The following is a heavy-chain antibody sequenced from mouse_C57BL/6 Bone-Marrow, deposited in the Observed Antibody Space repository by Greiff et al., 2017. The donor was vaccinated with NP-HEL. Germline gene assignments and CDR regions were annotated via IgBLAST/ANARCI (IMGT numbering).Heavy chain of an antibody. CDR2: IDPETGGT. J-gene: IGHJ4*01. V-gene: IGHV1-15*01. D-gene: IGHD3-2*02. Sequence: VQVVESGAELVRPGASVTLSCKASGYTFTDYEMHWVKQTPVHGLEWIGAIDPETGGTAYNQKFKGKAILTADQSSSTAYMALRSLTSEDSAVYYCTRRAAQATRIYYYAMDYWGQGTSVTVSS. CDR1: GYTFTDYE. CDR3: TRRAAQATRIYYYAMDY.